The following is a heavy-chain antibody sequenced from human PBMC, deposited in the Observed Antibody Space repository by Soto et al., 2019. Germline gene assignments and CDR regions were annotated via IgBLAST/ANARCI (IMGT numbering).Heavy chain of an antibody. D-gene: IGHD3-3*01. CDR1: EYSFTSYW. V-gene: IGHV5-51*01. Sequence: GESLKISSKGSEYSFTSYWIGWVRQMPGKGLEWMGIIYPGDSDTRYSPSFQGQVTISADKSISTAYLQWSSLKASDTAMYYCARQSYDFWSGSDYWGQGTLVTVSS. J-gene: IGHJ4*02. CDR2: IYPGDSDT. CDR3: ARQSYDFWSGSDY.